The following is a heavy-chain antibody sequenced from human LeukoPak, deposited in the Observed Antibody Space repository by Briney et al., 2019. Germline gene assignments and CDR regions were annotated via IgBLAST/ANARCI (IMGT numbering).Heavy chain of an antibody. CDR2: IYYSGST. CDR1: GGSISSSSYY. Sequence: SETLSLTCTVSGGSISSSSYYWGWIRQPPGKGLVWIGSIYYSGSTSYNPSLKSRVTISVDTPKNQFSLKLSSVTAADTAVYYCARRYSSSWYSETDYWGQGTLVTVSS. D-gene: IGHD6-13*01. V-gene: IGHV4-39*01. CDR3: ARRYSSSWYSETDY. J-gene: IGHJ4*02.